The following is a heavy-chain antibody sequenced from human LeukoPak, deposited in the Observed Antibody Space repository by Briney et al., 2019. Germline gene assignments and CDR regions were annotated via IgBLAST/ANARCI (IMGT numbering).Heavy chain of an antibody. Sequence: GASVKVSCKASGYTFIGYYMHWVRQAPGQGLEWMGRINGNSGGTNYAQRFQGRVTMTRDTSISTAYMELSRLRSDDTAVYYCARTSFGDYAYDYRGQGTLVTVAS. J-gene: IGHJ4*02. D-gene: IGHD4-17*01. CDR2: INGNSGGT. V-gene: IGHV1-2*06. CDR1: GYTFIGYY. CDR3: ARTSFGDYAYDY.